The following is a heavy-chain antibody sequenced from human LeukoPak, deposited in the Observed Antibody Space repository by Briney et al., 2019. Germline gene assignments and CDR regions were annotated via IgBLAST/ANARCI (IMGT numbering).Heavy chain of an antibody. CDR2: IYHSGST. Sequence: SSETLSLTCAVSGASISSSNWLSWVRQPPGKGLEWIGEIYHSGSTNYNPSLKSRVTISVDNSKNQFSLKMSSMTAADTAVYYCARAGWYTLDNWGQGTLVTVSS. V-gene: IGHV4-4*02. D-gene: IGHD2-15*01. CDR1: GASISSSNW. CDR3: ARAGWYTLDN. J-gene: IGHJ4*02.